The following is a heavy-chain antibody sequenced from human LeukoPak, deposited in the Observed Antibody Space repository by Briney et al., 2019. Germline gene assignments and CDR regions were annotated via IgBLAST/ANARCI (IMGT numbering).Heavy chain of an antibody. CDR2: FYTNGST. D-gene: IGHD3-3*01. CDR1: GGSLSRYY. Sequence: SETLSLTCTVSGGSLSRYYASCIREPAQEGGEWIGHFYTNGSTNYYPSLKSRVTMSLDTYKNQFSLKLRSVTAADAAVYYCAGYNYDFWNGYSWFDPWGQGTLVTVSS. CDR3: AGYNYDFWNGYSWFDP. J-gene: IGHJ5*02. V-gene: IGHV4-4*07.